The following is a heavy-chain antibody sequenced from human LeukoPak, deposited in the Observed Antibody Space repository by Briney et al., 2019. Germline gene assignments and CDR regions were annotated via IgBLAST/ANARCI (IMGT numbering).Heavy chain of an antibody. CDR2: TYYSKTT. CDR3: ATRRKYCSGVTCTEHLDY. J-gene: IGHJ4*02. V-gene: IGHV4-39*01. CDR1: GGHISSNNNY. D-gene: IGHD2-15*01. Sequence: SDTLSLTCSVSGGHISSNNNYWGRIPHPPGHGPKRIGSTYYSKTTYSNTSLQSLALTSVDTSRNEYSLKLSSVTAADTEVYYCATRRKYCSGVTCTEHLDYSGQGTLVSVS.